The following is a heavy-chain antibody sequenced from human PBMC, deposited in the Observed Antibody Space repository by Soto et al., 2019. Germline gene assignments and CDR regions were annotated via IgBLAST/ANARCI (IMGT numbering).Heavy chain of an antibody. D-gene: IGHD6-6*01. CDR3: ARNFRVYYGMDV. Sequence: SETLSLTCTVSGGSVSSGSYYWSWIRQPPGKGLEWIGYIYYSGSTNYNPSLKSRVTISVDTSKNQFSLKLSSVTAVDTAVYYCARNFRVYYGMDVWGQGTTVTVSS. J-gene: IGHJ6*02. CDR2: IYYSGST. V-gene: IGHV4-61*01. CDR1: GGSVSSGSYY.